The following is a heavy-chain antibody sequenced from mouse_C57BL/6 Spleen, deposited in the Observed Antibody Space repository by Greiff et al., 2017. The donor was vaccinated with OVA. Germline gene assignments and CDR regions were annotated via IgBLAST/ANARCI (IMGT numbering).Heavy chain of an antibody. J-gene: IGHJ4*01. CDR2: INPSSGYN. CDR3: ARSPMVTTDAMDY. D-gene: IGHD2-2*01. CDR1: GYTFTSYW. V-gene: IGHV1-7*01. Sequence: QVQLKQSGAELAKPGASVKLSCKASGYTFTSYWMHWVKQRPGQGLEWIGYINPSSGYNKYNQKFKDKATLTADKSSSTAYMQLNSLTYEDSAVYYCARSPMVTTDAMDYWGQGTSVTVSS.